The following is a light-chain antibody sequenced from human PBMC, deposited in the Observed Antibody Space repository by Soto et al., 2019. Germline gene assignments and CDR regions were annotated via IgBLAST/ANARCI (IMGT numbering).Light chain of an antibody. CDR1: QNVNTW. Sequence: DIQMTQSPSTPSASVGDRVTITCRASQNVNTWLAWDQQKPGKAPKVLIYKAFSLQSGAPSRFSGSGSGTEFTLTISSMQPDDFATYYYQQDNTFPPYTFGQGTKVEIK. V-gene: IGKV1-5*03. J-gene: IGKJ2*01. CDR2: KAF. CDR3: QQDNTFPPYT.